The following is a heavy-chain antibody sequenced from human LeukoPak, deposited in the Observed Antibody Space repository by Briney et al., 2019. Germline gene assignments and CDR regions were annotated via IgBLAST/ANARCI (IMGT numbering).Heavy chain of an antibody. J-gene: IGHJ4*02. CDR1: GYTFTGYY. D-gene: IGHD4-23*01. Sequence: ASVKVSCRASGYTFTGYYIHWVRQAPGQGLEWMGWINPNGGGTNYAQTFQGRVTMTRDTSISTAYMELSGLKSDDTALYYCARDVSDYGGNSPLYWGQGTLVTVSS. CDR3: ARDVSDYGGNSPLY. CDR2: INPNGGGT. V-gene: IGHV1-2*02.